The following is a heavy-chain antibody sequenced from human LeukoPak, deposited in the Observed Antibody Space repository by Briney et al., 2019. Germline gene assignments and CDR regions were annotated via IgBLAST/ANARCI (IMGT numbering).Heavy chain of an antibody. Sequence: SETLSLTCTVSGYSLSGGYYWGWIRQPPGKGREWIGSIYHSGSTYYNPSLKSRVTISVDTSKNQFSLKLSSVTAADTAVYYCAREDRHYYDSSGYDYWGQGTLVTVSS. CDR1: GYSLSGGYY. J-gene: IGHJ4*02. CDR2: IYHSGST. D-gene: IGHD3-22*01. V-gene: IGHV4-38-2*02. CDR3: AREDRHYYDSSGYDY.